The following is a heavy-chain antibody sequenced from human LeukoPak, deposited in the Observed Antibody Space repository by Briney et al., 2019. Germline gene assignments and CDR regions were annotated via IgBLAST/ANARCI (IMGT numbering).Heavy chain of an antibody. Sequence: GGSLRLSCEASGFTVSSSYMSWVRQAPGKGLEWVAIIYSGGGTYYADSVKGRFTISRDDSKNTLYLQVDSLRAEDTAMYYCASNSRAARQFDYWGQGTLVTVSS. CDR1: GFTVSSSY. CDR2: IYSGGGT. D-gene: IGHD6-6*01. V-gene: IGHV3-66*01. J-gene: IGHJ4*02. CDR3: ASNSRAARQFDY.